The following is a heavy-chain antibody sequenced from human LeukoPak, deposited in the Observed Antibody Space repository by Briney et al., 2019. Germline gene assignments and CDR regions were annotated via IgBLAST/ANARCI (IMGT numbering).Heavy chain of an antibody. CDR1: GFTFSTYW. Sequence: GGSMRLSCAASGFTFSTYWMSWVRQAPGKGLEWVATIKQDGSEEYYVDSVKGRFTISRDKANTSLYLQMNSLRAEDTAVYYCARAYSSGWLSIWYFDLWGRGTLVTVSS. CDR3: ARAYSSGWLSIWYFDL. V-gene: IGHV3-7*03. D-gene: IGHD6-19*01. J-gene: IGHJ2*01. CDR2: IKQDGSEE.